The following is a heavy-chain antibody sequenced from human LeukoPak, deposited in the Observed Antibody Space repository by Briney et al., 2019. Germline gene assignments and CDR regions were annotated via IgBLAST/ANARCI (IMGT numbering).Heavy chain of an antibody. J-gene: IGHJ4*02. Sequence: SLRLSCGASGFTFDDYAMHWVRQAPGKGLGGVSGISWNSGSIGYADSVKGRFTISRDNAKNSLYLQMNSLRGEDTALYYCAKDMSYDFWSGPDYWGQGTLVTVSS. V-gene: IGHV3-9*01. CDR3: AKDMSYDFWSGPDY. CDR2: ISWNSGSI. CDR1: GFTFDDYA. D-gene: IGHD3-3*01.